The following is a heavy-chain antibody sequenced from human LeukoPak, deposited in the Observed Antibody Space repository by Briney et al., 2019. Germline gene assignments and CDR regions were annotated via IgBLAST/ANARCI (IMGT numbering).Heavy chain of an antibody. CDR3: VKERSSSFDAFDI. J-gene: IGHJ3*02. CDR1: GFTFSSYA. CDR2: ISSNGGST. V-gene: IGHV3-64D*06. D-gene: IGHD6-13*01. Sequence: PGGSLRLSCSASGFTFSSYAVHWVREAPGKGLEYVSAISSNGGSTYYADSVKGRFTISRDNSKNTLYLQMSSLRAEDTAVYYCVKERSSSFDAFDIWGQGTMVTLSS.